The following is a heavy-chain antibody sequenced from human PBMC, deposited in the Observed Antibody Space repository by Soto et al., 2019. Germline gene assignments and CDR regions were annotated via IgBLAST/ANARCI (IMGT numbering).Heavy chain of an antibody. D-gene: IGHD2-15*01. CDR2: ISWNSGSI. V-gene: IGHV3-9*01. J-gene: IGHJ3*02. CDR3: AKDKFRVVSDAFDI. Sequence: GGSLRLSCAASGFTFDDYAMHWVRQAPGKGLEWVSGISWNSGSIGYADSVKGRFTISRDNAKNSLYLQMNSLRAEDTALYYCAKDKFRVVSDAFDIWGQGTMVTVSS. CDR1: GFTFDDYA.